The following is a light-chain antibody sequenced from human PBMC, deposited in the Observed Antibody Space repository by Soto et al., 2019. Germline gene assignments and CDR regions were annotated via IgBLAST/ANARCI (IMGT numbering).Light chain of an antibody. CDR1: QGISSR. J-gene: IGKJ4*01. CDR2: AAS. CDR3: QQANSFPLT. V-gene: IGKV1-12*01. Sequence: DIQMTPSPSSVSASVGDRVTITCRASQGISSRVAWYQQKPGKAPNILIYAASNLQSGVTSRFSGSGSETDFTLTIGSLQPEDVATYYCQQANSFPLTFGGGTKVEIK.